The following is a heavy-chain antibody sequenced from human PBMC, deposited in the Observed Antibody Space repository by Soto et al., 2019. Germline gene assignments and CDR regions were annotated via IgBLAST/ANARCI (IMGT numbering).Heavy chain of an antibody. V-gene: IGHV3-33*01. CDR1: GFTFSGYG. Sequence: GGSLRLSCAASGFTFSGYGMHWVRQAPGKGLEWVAVIWYDGSNKYYADSVKGRFTISRDNSKNTLYLQMNSLRAEDTAVYYCARERAGHYFDYWGQGTLVTVSS. CDR2: IWYDGSNK. J-gene: IGHJ4*02. CDR3: ARERAGHYFDY.